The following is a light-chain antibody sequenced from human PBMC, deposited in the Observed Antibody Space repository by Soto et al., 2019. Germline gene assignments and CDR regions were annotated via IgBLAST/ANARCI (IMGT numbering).Light chain of an antibody. Sequence: ESVMTQSPLSLSVTPGEPASISCRSSQSLLQSNGYNYLDWYLQKPGQSPQLLIYLGSFRAAGVPDRFSGSGSGTDFTPKISRAEAADVGVYYCRPAPQTPSFGGGTKVEIK. V-gene: IGKV2-28*01. CDR3: RPAPQTPS. CDR2: LGS. CDR1: QSLLQSNGYNY. J-gene: IGKJ4*01.